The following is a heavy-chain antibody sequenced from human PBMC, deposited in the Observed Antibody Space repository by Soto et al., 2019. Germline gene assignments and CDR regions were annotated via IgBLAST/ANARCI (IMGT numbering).Heavy chain of an antibody. J-gene: IGHJ4*02. CDR2: IYSSGGT. CDR1: GASITSGGHY. V-gene: IGHV4-31*03. Sequence: QVQLQESGPGLLRPSETLSLTCTVSGASITSGGHYWSWIRQYPGKGLEWIAYIYSSGGTYFNPSLKSRFTISADTSKNQFSLKLSSVSAADTAVYYCVRDDGALAITHWGQGTLVTVSS. D-gene: IGHD3-22*01. CDR3: VRDDGALAITH.